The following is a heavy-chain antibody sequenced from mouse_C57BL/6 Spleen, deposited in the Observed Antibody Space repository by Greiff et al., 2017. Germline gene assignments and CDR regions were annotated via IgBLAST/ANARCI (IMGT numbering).Heavy chain of an antibody. J-gene: IGHJ4*01. CDR1: GYTFTSYW. CDR2: IYPGSGST. Sequence: VQLQQSGAELVKPGASVKLSCKASGYTFTSYWITWVKQRPGQGLEWIGDIYPGSGSTNYNEKFKSKATLTVDTSSSTAYMQLSSLTSEDSAVYDCARSRNPHAMDYWGQGTSVTVSS. V-gene: IGHV1-55*01. CDR3: ARSRNPHAMDY. D-gene: IGHD3-3*01.